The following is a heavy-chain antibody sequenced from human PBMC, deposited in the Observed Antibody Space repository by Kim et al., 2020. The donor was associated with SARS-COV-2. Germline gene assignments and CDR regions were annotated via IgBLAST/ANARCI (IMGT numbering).Heavy chain of an antibody. V-gene: IGHV3-30*07. CDR3: ARTRSIAVAGTPLDY. D-gene: IGHD6-19*01. J-gene: IGHJ4*02. Sequence: DSVKGLFTISRDNSKNTLYLQMNSLRAEDTAVYYCARTRSIAVAGTPLDYWGQGTLVTVSS.